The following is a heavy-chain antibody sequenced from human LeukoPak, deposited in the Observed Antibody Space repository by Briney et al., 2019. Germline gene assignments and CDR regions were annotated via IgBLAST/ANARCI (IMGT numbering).Heavy chain of an antibody. J-gene: IGHJ3*02. CDR1: GGSISSYY. CDR3: ARDQYSSSWYEFYAFDI. CDR2: IYTSGST. V-gene: IGHV4-4*07. Sequence: SETLSLTCTVSGGSISSYYWSWIRQPAGKGLEWIGRIYTSGSTNYNPSLKSRVTMSVDTSKNQFSLKLSSVTAADTAVYYCARDQYSSSWYEFYAFDIWGQGTMVTVSS. D-gene: IGHD6-13*01.